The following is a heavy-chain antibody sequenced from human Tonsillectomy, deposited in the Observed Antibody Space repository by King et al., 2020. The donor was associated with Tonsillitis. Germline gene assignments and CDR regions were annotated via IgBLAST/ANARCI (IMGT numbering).Heavy chain of an antibody. CDR2: ISSSSSYI. J-gene: IGHJ5*02. V-gene: IGHV3-21*01. D-gene: IGHD3-3*01. CDR1: GFTFSSYS. Sequence: DVQLVESGGGLVKPGGSLRLSCAASGFTFSSYSMNWVRQAPGKGLEWVSSISSSSSYIYYTDSVKGRLTISRDNAKNSLYLQMNGLRAEDTAVYYCAGVGDFWSGYHLWGQGTLVTVSS. CDR3: AGVGDFWSGYHL.